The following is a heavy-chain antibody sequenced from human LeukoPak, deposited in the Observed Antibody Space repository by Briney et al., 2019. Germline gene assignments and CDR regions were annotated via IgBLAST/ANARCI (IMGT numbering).Heavy chain of an antibody. CDR2: ISSSSSYI. CDR1: GFTFSSFA. D-gene: IGHD5-12*01. V-gene: IGHV3-21*01. Sequence: PGGSLRLSCAASGFTFSSFATSWVRQAPGKGLEWVSSISSSSSYIYYADSVKGRFTISRDKAKNSLYLQMNSLRAEDTAIYYCAREGMVATFDYWGQGTLVTVSS. CDR3: AREGMVATFDY. J-gene: IGHJ4*02.